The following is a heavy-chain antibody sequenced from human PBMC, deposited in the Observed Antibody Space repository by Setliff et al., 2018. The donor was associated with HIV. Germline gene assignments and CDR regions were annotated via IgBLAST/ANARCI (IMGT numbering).Heavy chain of an antibody. CDR3: VTRYCGESIWPEFDY. Sequence: GGSLRLSCATSGFIFKTYDIHWVRQAPGKGLEWVTFIRFNGNDKYYADSVKGRFTISRDNSKNTLDLQINSLRPEDTAVYYCVTRYCGESIWPEFDYWGQGTLVTVSS. CDR2: IRFNGNDK. V-gene: IGHV3-30*02. J-gene: IGHJ4*02. CDR1: GFIFKTYD. D-gene: IGHD2-21*01.